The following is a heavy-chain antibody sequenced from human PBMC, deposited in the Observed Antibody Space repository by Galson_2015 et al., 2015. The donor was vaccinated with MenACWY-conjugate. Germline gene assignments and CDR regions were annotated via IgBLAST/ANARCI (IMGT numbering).Heavy chain of an antibody. CDR1: GFTFSSYG. Sequence: SLRLSCAASGFTFSSYGMHWVRQAPGKGLEWVAVISYDGSNKYYADSVKGRFTISRDNSKNTLYLQMNSLRAEDTAVYYCAKWGEGADGYNSALDYWGQGTLVTVSS. CDR2: ISYDGSNK. D-gene: IGHD5-24*01. V-gene: IGHV3-30*18. J-gene: IGHJ4*02. CDR3: AKWGEGADGYNSALDY.